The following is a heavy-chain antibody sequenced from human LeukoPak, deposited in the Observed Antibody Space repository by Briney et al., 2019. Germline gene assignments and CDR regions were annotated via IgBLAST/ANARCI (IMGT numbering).Heavy chain of an antibody. Sequence: GGSLRLSCAASGFTFSSYAMHWVRQAPGKGLEWVAVISYDGSNKYYADSVKGRFTISRDNSENTLYLQMNSLRAEDTAVYYCARGPTVTPLEYWGQGTLVTVSS. V-gene: IGHV3-30-3*01. D-gene: IGHD4-17*01. CDR1: GFTFSSYA. CDR2: ISYDGSNK. CDR3: ARGPTVTPLEY. J-gene: IGHJ4*02.